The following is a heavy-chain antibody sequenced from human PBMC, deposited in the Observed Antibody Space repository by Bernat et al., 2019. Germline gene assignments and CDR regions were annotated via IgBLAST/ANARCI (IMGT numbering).Heavy chain of an antibody. CDR3: ARGTSTSAPYMDV. V-gene: IGHV3-11*05. J-gene: IGHJ6*03. CDR2: ISSSSSYA. Sequence: QVQLVESGGGLVKPGGSLRLSCAASGFTFSDYYMSWIRQAPGKGLDWVSYISSSSSYANYADSVKGRFNISRDNAKNSLYLQMNSLTAEDTAVYYCARGTSTSAPYMDVWGKGTTVTVSS. CDR1: GFTFSDYY.